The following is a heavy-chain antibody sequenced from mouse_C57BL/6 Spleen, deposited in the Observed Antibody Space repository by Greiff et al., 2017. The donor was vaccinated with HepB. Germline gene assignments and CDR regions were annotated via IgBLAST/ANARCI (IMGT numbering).Heavy chain of an antibody. CDR3: TQSTMVTEGFAY. V-gene: IGHV1-15*01. J-gene: IGHJ3*01. Sequence: QVQLKESGAELVRPGASVTLSCKASGYTFTDYEMHWVKQTPVHGLEWIGAIDPETGGTAYTQKFKGKDILTADKSSSTAYMELSSLTSEDSAVYYCTQSTMVTEGFAYWGQGTLVTVSA. CDR2: IDPETGGT. D-gene: IGHD2-2*01. CDR1: GYTFTDYE.